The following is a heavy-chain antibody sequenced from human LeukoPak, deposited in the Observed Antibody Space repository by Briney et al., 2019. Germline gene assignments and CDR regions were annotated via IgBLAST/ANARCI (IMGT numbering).Heavy chain of an antibody. J-gene: IGHJ4*02. D-gene: IGHD6-19*01. CDR2: ISWNSGRI. CDR1: GXXLDDYA. Sequence: LSCAXSGXXLDDYAMHWVRHAQGKGMEWVSGISWNSGRIVYADSVKGRFNICRDKGKNSLYLQMNSLRAEDMALYYCAKSRSSGWYSAFDYWGQGTLVTVSS. CDR3: AKSRSSGWYSAFDY. V-gene: IGHV3-9*03.